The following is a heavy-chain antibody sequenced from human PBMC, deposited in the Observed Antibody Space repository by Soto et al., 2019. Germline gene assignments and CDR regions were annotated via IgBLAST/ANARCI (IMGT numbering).Heavy chain of an antibody. D-gene: IGHD3-22*01. V-gene: IGHV3-53*01. CDR1: GFTVSSNY. J-gene: IGHJ1*01. CDR3: ARDRVESGYPEYFQH. CDR2: IYSGGST. Sequence: EVQLVESGGGLIQPGGSLRLSCAASGFTVSSNYMSWVRQAPGKGLEWVSVIYSGGSTYYADSVKGRFTISRDNSKNPLYLPMTSLRAEDTAVYYCARDRVESGYPEYFQHWGQGTLVTVSS.